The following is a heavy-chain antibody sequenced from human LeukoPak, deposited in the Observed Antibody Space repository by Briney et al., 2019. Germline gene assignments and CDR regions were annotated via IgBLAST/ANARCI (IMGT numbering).Heavy chain of an antibody. J-gene: IGHJ4*02. CDR2: IYYSGST. CDR3: ARGRPYTIFGGRGGTIDY. V-gene: IGHV4-59*01. CDR1: GGSISSYY. D-gene: IGHD3-3*01. Sequence: KASETLSLTCTVSGGSISSYYWSWIRQPPGKGLEWIGYIYYSGSTNYNPSLKSRVTISVDTSKNQFSLKLSSVTAADTAVYYCARGRPYTIFGGRGGTIDYWGQGTLVTVSS.